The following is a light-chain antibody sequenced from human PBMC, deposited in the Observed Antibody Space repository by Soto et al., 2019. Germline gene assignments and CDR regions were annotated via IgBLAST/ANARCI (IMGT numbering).Light chain of an antibody. V-gene: IGLV2-14*01. CDR2: EVT. CDR3: SSYTSSSTLVI. CDR1: SSDVGGYNY. Sequence: QTVVTQPASVSGSPGQSITISCTGTSSDVGGYNYVSWYQHHPGKAPKLMIQEVTNRPSGVSNRFSGSKSGNTASLTISGLQAEDEADYYCSSYTSSSTLVIFGGGTKLTVL. J-gene: IGLJ2*01.